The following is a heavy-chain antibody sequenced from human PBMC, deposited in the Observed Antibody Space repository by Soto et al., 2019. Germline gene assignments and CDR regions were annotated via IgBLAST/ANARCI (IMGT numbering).Heavy chain of an antibody. D-gene: IGHD3-16*02. CDR2: ISPYSGNT. V-gene: IGHV1-18*01. J-gene: IGHJ6*04. CDR3: AMVANFVTPTPHDV. CDR1: GYIFVNYG. Sequence: QVQLVQSGDEVRKPGSSVKVSCKASGYIFVNYGIAWVRQAPGQGLEWMGWISPYSGNTHYASKVQGRLTMTTDTSIRTAYLDLGSLTSHDTAVYDSAMVANFVTPTPHDVWGAVTTVTVSP.